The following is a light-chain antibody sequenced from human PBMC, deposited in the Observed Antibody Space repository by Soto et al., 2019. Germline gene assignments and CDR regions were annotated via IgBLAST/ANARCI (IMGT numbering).Light chain of an antibody. CDR2: DAS. Sequence: EIVLTQSPGTLSLSPGERATLSCRASRSVGNNYLAWYQQRPGQAPNLLIYDASSRATGIPDRFSGSGSGTDFTLTISRLEPEDFAVYYCQQYGSSPRTFGQGTKVEIK. J-gene: IGKJ1*01. V-gene: IGKV3-20*01. CDR1: RSVGNNY. CDR3: QQYGSSPRT.